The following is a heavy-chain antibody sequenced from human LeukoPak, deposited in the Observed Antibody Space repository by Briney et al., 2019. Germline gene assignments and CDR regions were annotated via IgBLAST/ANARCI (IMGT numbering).Heavy chain of an antibody. CDR2: IIPIFGTA. J-gene: IGHJ3*02. CDR3: ARIGAFGSSWPYDAFDI. Sequence: GASVKVSCKASGGTFSSYAISWVRQAPGQGLEWMGGIIPIFGTANYAQKFQGRVTITADESTSTAYMELSSLRSEDTAVYYCARIGAFGSSWPYDAFDIWGQGTMVTVSS. D-gene: IGHD6-13*01. CDR1: GGTFSSYA. V-gene: IGHV1-69*13.